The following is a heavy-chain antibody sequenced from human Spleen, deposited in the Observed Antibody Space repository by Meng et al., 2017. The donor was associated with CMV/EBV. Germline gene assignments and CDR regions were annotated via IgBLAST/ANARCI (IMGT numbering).Heavy chain of an antibody. D-gene: IGHD6-25*01. CDR3: VKDVTGYLSLYFDY. V-gene: IGHV3-23*01. CDR2: ISGGGST. CDR1: GFSFSNYA. Sequence: GESLKIPCAASGFSFSNYAMSWVRQAPGKGLDWVSAISGGGSTYYADSVKGRFTISRDNSRNTLYLQINSLRAEDTAVYYCVKDVTGYLSLYFDYWGQGTLVTVSS. J-gene: IGHJ4*02.